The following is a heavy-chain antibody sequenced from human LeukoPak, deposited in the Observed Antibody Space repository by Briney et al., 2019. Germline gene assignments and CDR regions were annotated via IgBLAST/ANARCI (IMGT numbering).Heavy chain of an antibody. D-gene: IGHD3-22*01. Sequence: GGSLRLSCAASGFTFSSYAMSWVRQASGKGLEWVSAISGSGGSTYYADSVKGRSTISRDNSKNTLYLQMNSLRAEDTAVYYCAKDIFGSSGYYYTDWGQGTLVTVSS. CDR2: ISGSGGST. CDR3: AKDIFGSSGYYYTD. CDR1: GFTFSSYA. J-gene: IGHJ4*02. V-gene: IGHV3-23*01.